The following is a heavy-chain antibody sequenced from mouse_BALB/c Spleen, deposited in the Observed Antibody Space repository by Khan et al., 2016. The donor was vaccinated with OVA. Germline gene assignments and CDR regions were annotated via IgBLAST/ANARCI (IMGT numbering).Heavy chain of an antibody. CDR2: ISSGSNSI. J-gene: IGHJ2*01. V-gene: IGHV5-17*02. CDR3: ARTGYYYFDY. D-gene: IGHD2-3*01. Sequence: EVELVESGGGLVQTGGSRKLSCAASGFTFSGFGMHWVRQAPEKGLEWVAYISSGSNSIYYADTVKGRFTISRDNPQHTLFRQMTSLRSEDTAIYYCARTGYYYFDYWGQGTTLTVSS. CDR1: GFTFSGFG.